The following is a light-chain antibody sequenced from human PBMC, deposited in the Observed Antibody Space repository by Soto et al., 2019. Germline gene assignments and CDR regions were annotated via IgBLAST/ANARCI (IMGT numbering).Light chain of an antibody. V-gene: IGLV2-8*01. J-gene: IGLJ2*01. CDR2: EVY. CDR1: SSDVGGYNY. Sequence: QSVLTQPASVSGSPGQSITISCTGTSSDVGGYNYVSWYQQYPGKAPKLMIYEVYKRHSGVPDRFSGSKSGNTASLTVSGLQPEDEADYYCSAYAGSSTWVFGGGTKLTVL. CDR3: SAYAGSSTWV.